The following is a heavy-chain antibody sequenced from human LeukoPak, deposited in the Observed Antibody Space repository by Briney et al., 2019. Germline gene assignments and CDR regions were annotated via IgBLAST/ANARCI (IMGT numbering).Heavy chain of an antibody. CDR2: IYYSGST. D-gene: IGHD2-8*01. CDR3: ARHPGMLVSKGAFDI. V-gene: IGHV4-59*08. Sequence: SETLSLTCTVSGGSISSYYWSWIRQPPGKGLEWIGYIYYSGSTNYNPSLKSRVTISVDTSKNQFSLKLSSVTAADTAVYYCARHPGMLVSKGAFDIWRQGTMVTVST. CDR1: GGSISSYY. J-gene: IGHJ3*02.